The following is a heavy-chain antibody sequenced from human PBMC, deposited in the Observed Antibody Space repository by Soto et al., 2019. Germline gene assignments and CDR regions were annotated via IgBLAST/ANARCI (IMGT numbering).Heavy chain of an antibody. J-gene: IGHJ6*02. V-gene: IGHV4-61*01. CDR2: IYYSGST. CDR3: ARESSGSYRALYYYGLDV. Sequence: SETLSLTCTVSGGSVSSGSYYWSWIRQPPGKGLEWIGYIYYSGSTNYNPSLKSRVTISVDTSKNQFSLKLSSVTAADTAVYYCARESSGSYRALYYYGLDVWGQGTTVTVSS. CDR1: GGSVSSGSYY. D-gene: IGHD1-26*01.